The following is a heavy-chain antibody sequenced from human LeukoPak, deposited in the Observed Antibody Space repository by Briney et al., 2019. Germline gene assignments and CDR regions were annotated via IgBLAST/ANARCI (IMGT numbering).Heavy chain of an antibody. CDR2: INTKSKAI. V-gene: IGHV3-48*01. Sequence: PGGSLRLSCAASGFTFSSYTMYWIRQAPGKGLEWISFINTKSKAIYYADSVKGRFTISRDNARNLLHLQMNSLRAEDTALYFCVRDQDWAFDYWGQGTLVTVSS. J-gene: IGHJ4*02. CDR1: GFTFSSYT. D-gene: IGHD3-9*01. CDR3: VRDQDWAFDY.